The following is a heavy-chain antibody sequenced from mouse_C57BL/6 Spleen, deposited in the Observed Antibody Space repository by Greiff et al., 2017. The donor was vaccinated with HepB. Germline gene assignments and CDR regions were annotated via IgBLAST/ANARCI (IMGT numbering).Heavy chain of an antibody. CDR3: ARSTGITKIYWYFDV. V-gene: IGHV1-80*01. J-gene: IGHJ1*03. CDR2: IYPGDGDT. Sequence: VQGVESGAELVKPGASVKISCKASGYAFSSYWMNWVKQRPGKGLEWIGQIYPGDGDTNYNGKFKGKATLTADKSSSTAYMQLSSLTSEDSAVYFCARSTGITKIYWYFDVWGTGTTVTVSS. CDR1: GYAFSSYW. D-gene: IGHD2-4*01.